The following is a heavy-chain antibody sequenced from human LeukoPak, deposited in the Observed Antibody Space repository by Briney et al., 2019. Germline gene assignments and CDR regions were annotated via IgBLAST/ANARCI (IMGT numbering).Heavy chain of an antibody. CDR3: ATLGDGDYGGDYYGMDV. J-gene: IGHJ6*02. Sequence: SCKVSGYTLTELSMHWVRQAPGKGLEWVAVISYDGGNKYYADSVKGRFTISRDNSKNTLYLQMNSLRAEDTAVYYCATLGDGDYGGDYYGMDVWGQGTTVTVSS. CDR2: ISYDGGNK. V-gene: IGHV3-30*03. D-gene: IGHD4-17*01. CDR1: GYTLTELS.